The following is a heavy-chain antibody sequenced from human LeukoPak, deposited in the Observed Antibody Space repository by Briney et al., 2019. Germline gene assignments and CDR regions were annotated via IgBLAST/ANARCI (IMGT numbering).Heavy chain of an antibody. CDR2: ISSSGSTI. Sequence: PGGSQRLSCAASGFTFSSYEMNWVRQAPGKGLEWVSYISSSGSTIYYADSVKGRFTISRDDAKNSLYLQMNSLRAEDTAVYYCARDEWGYSYGPDYWGQGTLVTVSS. CDR3: ARDEWGYSYGPDY. V-gene: IGHV3-48*03. J-gene: IGHJ4*02. CDR1: GFTFSSYE. D-gene: IGHD5-18*01.